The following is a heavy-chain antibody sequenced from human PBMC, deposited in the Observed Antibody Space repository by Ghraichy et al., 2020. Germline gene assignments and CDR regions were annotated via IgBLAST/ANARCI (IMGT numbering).Heavy chain of an antibody. V-gene: IGHV3-15*01. CDR3: TTGHSYAPESDYYGMDV. D-gene: IGHD2-15*01. CDR2: IKSKTDGGTT. J-gene: IGHJ6*02. Sequence: GGSLRLSCAASGFTFSNAWMSWVRQAPGKGLEWVGRIKSKTDGGTTDYAAPVKGRFTISRDDSKNTLYLQMNSLKTEDTAVYYCTTGHSYAPESDYYGMDVWGQGTTVTVSS. CDR1: GFTFSNAW.